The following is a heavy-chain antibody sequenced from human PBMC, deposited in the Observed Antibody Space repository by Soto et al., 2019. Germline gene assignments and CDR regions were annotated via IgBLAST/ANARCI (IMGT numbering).Heavy chain of an antibody. J-gene: IGHJ4*02. V-gene: IGHV4-59*08. CDR1: GGSINNHY. CDR3: TRQEIGFDY. D-gene: IGHD2-21*01. Sequence: PSETLSLTCTVSGGSINNHYWSWIRQPPGKGLEWLGYVYYNGITNYNPSLKSRVTMSVDTSKNQFSLNLTSLTAADTAMYYCTRQEIGFDYWGQGTLVTVSS. CDR2: VYYNGIT.